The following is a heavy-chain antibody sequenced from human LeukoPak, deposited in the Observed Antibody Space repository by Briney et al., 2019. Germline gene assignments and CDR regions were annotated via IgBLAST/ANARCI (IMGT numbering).Heavy chain of an antibody. CDR2: ISAYNGNT. J-gene: IGHJ6*02. CDR1: GYTFTSYG. Sequence: ASVKVSCKASGYTFTSYGISWVRQAPGQGLEWMGWISAYNGNTNYAQKLQGRVTMTTDISTSTAYMELRSLRSDDTAVYYCARDEPYRITIFGVEPIKFREAPYYYGMDVWGQGTTVTVSS. D-gene: IGHD3-3*01. CDR3: ARDEPYRITIFGVEPIKFREAPYYYGMDV. V-gene: IGHV1-18*01.